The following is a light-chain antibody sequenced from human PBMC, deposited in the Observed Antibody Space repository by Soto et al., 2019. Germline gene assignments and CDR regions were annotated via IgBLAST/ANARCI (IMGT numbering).Light chain of an antibody. CDR3: LQHNSYPLT. Sequence: DVQMTQSPSSLSASVGXXVTITCRASQGIRXXLGWYQQKPGKAPKHLIYAASSLQSGVPSRFSGSGSGTEFTLTISSLQPEDSATYYCLQHNSYPLTFGPGTKVEIK. V-gene: IGKV1-17*01. J-gene: IGKJ3*01. CDR2: AAS. CDR1: QGIRXX.